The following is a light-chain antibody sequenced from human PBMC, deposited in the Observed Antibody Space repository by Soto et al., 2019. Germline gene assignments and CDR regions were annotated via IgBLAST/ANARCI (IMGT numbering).Light chain of an antibody. Sequence: EIVMTQSPATLSVSPGERATLSCRASQSVSSNLAWYQQKPGQAPRLLIYGAYTRATGIPARFSGSGSGTEFTLTISSVQSEDFAVYYCQQYNNWPQMFGQGNKVEIK. CDR2: GAY. J-gene: IGKJ1*01. CDR1: QSVSSN. CDR3: QQYNNWPQM. V-gene: IGKV3-15*01.